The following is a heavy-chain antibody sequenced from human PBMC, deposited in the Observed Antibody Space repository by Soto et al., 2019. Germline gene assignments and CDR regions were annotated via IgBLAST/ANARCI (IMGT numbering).Heavy chain of an antibody. J-gene: IGHJ5*02. CDR2: MNPNSGNT. V-gene: IGHV1-8*01. Sequence: ASVKVSCKASGYTFTSYDINWVRQATGQGLEWMGWMNPNSGNTGYAQKFQGRVTMTRNTSISTAYMELSSLRSEDTAVYYCARGLPRYFDWLSAHNWFDPWGQGTLVTVSS. D-gene: IGHD3-9*01. CDR3: ARGLPRYFDWLSAHNWFDP. CDR1: GYTFTSYD.